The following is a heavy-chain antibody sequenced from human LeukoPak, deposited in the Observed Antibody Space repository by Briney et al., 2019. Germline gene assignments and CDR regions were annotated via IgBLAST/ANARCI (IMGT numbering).Heavy chain of an antibody. J-gene: IGHJ4*02. Sequence: PSETLSLTCTVSGGSVSSGSYYWSWIRPPPGKGLEYIGYIYYSGSTNYNPSLKSRATISVDTSKNQFSLKLSSVTAADTAVYYCARVDWIDSSRFYFNYWGQGTLVTVSS. CDR3: ARVDWIDSSRFYFNY. D-gene: IGHD6-19*01. CDR2: IYYSGST. CDR1: GGSVSSGSYY. V-gene: IGHV4-61*01.